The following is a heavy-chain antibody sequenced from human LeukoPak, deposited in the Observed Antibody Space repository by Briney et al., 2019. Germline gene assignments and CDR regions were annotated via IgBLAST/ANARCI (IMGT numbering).Heavy chain of an antibody. CDR1: GGSVSSGSYY. CDR3: ARITYYDILTGYYYFDY. D-gene: IGHD3-9*01. V-gene: IGHV4-61*01. Sequence: SETLSLTCTVSGGSVSSGSYYWSWIRQPPGKGLEWIGYIYYSGSTNYNPSLKSRVTILVDTSKNQFSLKLSSVTAADTAVYYCARITYYDILTGYYYFDYWGQGTLVTVSS. J-gene: IGHJ4*02. CDR2: IYYSGST.